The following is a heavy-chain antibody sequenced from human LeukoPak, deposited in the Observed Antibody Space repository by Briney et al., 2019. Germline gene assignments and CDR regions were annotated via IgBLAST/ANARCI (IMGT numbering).Heavy chain of an antibody. CDR2: INPNSGGT. Sequence: ASVKVSCKASGYTFTGYYMHWVRQAPGQGLEWMGCINPNSGGTNYAQKFQGWVTMTRDTSISTAYMELSRLRSDDTAVYYCARGNVDTAMVAGAYCYGMDVWGQGTTVTVSS. CDR1: GYTFTGYY. CDR3: ARGNVDTAMVAGAYCYGMDV. V-gene: IGHV1-2*04. J-gene: IGHJ6*02. D-gene: IGHD5-18*01.